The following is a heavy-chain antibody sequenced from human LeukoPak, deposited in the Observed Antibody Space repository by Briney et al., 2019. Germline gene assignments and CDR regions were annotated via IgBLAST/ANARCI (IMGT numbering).Heavy chain of an antibody. D-gene: IGHD3-10*01. CDR3: ALLAGGSGSPFH. Sequence: ASVKVSCKASGYTFTGYYMHWVRQAPGQGLEWMGWINPNSGGTNYAQKFQGRVTMTRDTSISTAYMELSRLRSDDTAVYYCALLAGGSGSPFHWGQGTLVTVSS. CDR1: GYTFTGYY. CDR2: INPNSGGT. V-gene: IGHV1-2*02. J-gene: IGHJ4*02.